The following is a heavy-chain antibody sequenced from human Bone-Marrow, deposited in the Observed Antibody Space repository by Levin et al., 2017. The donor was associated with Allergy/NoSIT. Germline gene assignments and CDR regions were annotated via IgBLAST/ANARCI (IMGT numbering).Heavy chain of an antibody. J-gene: IGHJ4*02. CDR2: IKSKTDGGTT. V-gene: IGHV3-15*01. CDR3: TTGYYDSSGYYYGDYFDY. Sequence: SCAASGFTFSNAWMSWVRQAPGKGLEWVGRIKSKTDGGTTDYAAPVKGRFTISRDDSKNTLYLQMNSLKTEDTAVYYCTTGYYDSSGYYYGDYFDYWGQGTLVTVSS. D-gene: IGHD3-22*01. CDR1: GFTFSNAW.